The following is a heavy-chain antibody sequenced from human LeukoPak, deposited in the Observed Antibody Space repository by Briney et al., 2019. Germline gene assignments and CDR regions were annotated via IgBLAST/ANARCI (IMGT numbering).Heavy chain of an antibody. Sequence: SETLSLTCTVSGGSISSSSYYWGWIRQPPGKGLEWIGSVYYSGNTYYYPSLKSRVTISIDTSKNQFSLRLTSVTAPDTAVYYCAARDVLTGLHDYWGQGTLVTVSS. J-gene: IGHJ4*02. D-gene: IGHD3-9*01. CDR3: AARDVLTGLHDY. CDR1: GGSISSSSYY. CDR2: VYYSGNT. V-gene: IGHV4-39*01.